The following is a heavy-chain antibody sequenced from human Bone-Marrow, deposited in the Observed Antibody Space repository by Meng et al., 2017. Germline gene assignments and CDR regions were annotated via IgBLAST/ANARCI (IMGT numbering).Heavy chain of an antibody. V-gene: IGHV1-2*06. CDR2: IDPKNGDT. J-gene: IGHJ4*02. CDR1: GGTFSIYA. D-gene: IGHD6-13*01. Sequence: GQLVRSGAEVKKPGASVKVSCKASGGTFSIYAISWVRQAPGQGLEWMGRIDPKNGDTHYAQKFQGRVTMTGDTSISTAYMDLSGLRSDDTAVYYCARDEDISAAGKLFGDYWGQGTLVTVSS. CDR3: ARDEDISAAGKLFGDY.